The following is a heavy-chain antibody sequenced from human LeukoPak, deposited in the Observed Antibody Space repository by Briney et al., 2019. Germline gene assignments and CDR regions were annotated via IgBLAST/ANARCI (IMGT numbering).Heavy chain of an antibody. V-gene: IGHV3-66*02. D-gene: IGHD3-3*01. CDR1: GFTVSSNY. J-gene: IGHJ3*02. Sequence: GGSLRLSCAASGFTVSSNYMSWVRQAPGKGLEWVSVIYSGGSTYYADSVKGRFTISRDNSKNTLYLQMNSLRAEDMAVYYCAREQDPRDFTIFGVVGAFDIWGQGTMVTVSS. CDR2: IYSGGST. CDR3: AREQDPRDFTIFGVVGAFDI.